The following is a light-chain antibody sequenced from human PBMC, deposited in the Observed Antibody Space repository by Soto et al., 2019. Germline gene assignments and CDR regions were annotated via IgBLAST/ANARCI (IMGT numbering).Light chain of an antibody. Sequence: EIVLTQSPGTLSLSPGERATLSCRASQSVSSSYLAWYQQKPGQAPRLLIYGASSRATGIPDRFSGSGSGTDFTLTISRLEPEDFPVYYCQQYGSSPLTFGQGTRLEMK. CDR3: QQYGSSPLT. CDR1: QSVSSSY. V-gene: IGKV3-20*01. J-gene: IGKJ5*01. CDR2: GAS.